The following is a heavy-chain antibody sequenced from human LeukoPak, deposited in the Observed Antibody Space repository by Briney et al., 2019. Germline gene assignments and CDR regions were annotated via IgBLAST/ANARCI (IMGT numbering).Heavy chain of an antibody. Sequence: SETLSLTCTVSGGSISSYYWSWIRQPPGKGLEWIGYIYYSGSTNYNPSLKSRVTISVDTSKNQFSLKLSSVTAADTAVYYCARRSVPFDILTGYYFDYWGQGTLVTVSS. CDR2: IYYSGST. CDR1: GGSISSYY. V-gene: IGHV4-59*01. CDR3: ARRSVPFDILTGYYFDY. D-gene: IGHD3-9*01. J-gene: IGHJ4*02.